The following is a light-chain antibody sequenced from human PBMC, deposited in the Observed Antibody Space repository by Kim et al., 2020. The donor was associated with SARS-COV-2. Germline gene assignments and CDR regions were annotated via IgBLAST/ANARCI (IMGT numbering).Light chain of an antibody. J-gene: IGLJ3*02. Sequence: GQSSTISCTGTSTDVGGFNYVSWYQQHPDKAPKLVIFDVNKRPSGVSNRFSGSKSGNTASLTISGLQAEDEADYYCSSYTRTSTWVFGGGTKLTVL. CDR2: DVN. V-gene: IGLV2-14*04. CDR1: STDVGGFNY. CDR3: SSYTRTSTWV.